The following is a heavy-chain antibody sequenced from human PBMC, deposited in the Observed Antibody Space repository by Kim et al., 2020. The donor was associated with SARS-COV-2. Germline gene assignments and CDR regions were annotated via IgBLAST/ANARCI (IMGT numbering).Heavy chain of an antibody. J-gene: IGHJ4*02. CDR2: ISSSSSYI. CDR3: ARDPSGYSGYDVDY. D-gene: IGHD5-12*01. CDR1: GFTFSSYS. V-gene: IGHV3-21*01. Sequence: GGSLRLSCAASGFTFSSYSMNWVRQAPGKGLEWVSSISSSSSYIYYADSVKGRFTITRDNAKNSLYLQMNSLRAEATAVYYCARDPSGYSGYDVDYWGQGTLVTVSS.